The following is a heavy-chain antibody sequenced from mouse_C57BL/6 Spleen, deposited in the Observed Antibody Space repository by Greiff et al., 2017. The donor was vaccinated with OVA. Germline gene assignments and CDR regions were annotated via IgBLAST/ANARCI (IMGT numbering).Heavy chain of an antibody. CDR1: GYTFTSYW. J-gene: IGHJ2*01. V-gene: IGHV1-55*01. D-gene: IGHD1-1*01. CDR2: IYPGSGST. CDR3: AKDDANYEAGNFDY. Sequence: QVQLQQPGAELVKPGASVKMSCKASGYTFTSYWITWVKQRPGQGLEWIGDIYPGSGSTNYNEKFKSKATLTVDTSSSTAYMQLSSLTSEDSAVYYTAKDDANYEAGNFDYWGQGTTLTVSA.